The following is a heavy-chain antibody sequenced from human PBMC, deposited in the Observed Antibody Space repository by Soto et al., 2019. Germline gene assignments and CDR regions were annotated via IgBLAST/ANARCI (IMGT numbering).Heavy chain of an antibody. J-gene: IGHJ3*02. V-gene: IGHV3-48*01. CDR3: ARGADDYGDYGDAFDI. CDR2: ISSSSSTI. CDR1: GFTFSSYS. Sequence: GGSLRLSCAASGFTFSSYSMNWVRQAPGKGLEWVSYISSSSSTIYYADSVKGRFTISRDNAKNSLYLQMNSLRAEDTAVYYCARGADDYGDYGDAFDIWGQGTMVTVSS. D-gene: IGHD4-17*01.